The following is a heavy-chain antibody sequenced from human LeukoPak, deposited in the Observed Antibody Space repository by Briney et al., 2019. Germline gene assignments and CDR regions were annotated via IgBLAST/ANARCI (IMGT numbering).Heavy chain of an antibody. J-gene: IGHJ4*02. CDR1: GGSISSYY. Sequence: SETLSLTCTVSGGSISSYYWSWIRHPPGKGLEWIGYIYYSGSTNYNPSLKSRVTISVDTSKNQFSLKLTSVTAADTAVYYCARGWGYFDYWGQGTLVTVSS. V-gene: IGHV4-59*01. CDR3: ARGWGYFDY. D-gene: IGHD3-16*01. CDR2: IYYSGST.